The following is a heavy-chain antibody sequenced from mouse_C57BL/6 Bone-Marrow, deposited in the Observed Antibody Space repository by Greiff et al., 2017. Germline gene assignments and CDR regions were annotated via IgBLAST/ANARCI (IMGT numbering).Heavy chain of an antibody. Sequence: VQLQQSGPELVKPGASVKIPCKASGYTFTDYNMDWVKQSHGKSLEWIGDINPNNGGTIYNQKFKGKATLTVDKSSSTAYMELRSLTSEDTAVYYCARGDSITTVPYWYFDVWGTGTTVTVSS. CDR2: INPNNGGT. CDR3: ARGDSITTVPYWYFDV. V-gene: IGHV1-18*01. J-gene: IGHJ1*03. D-gene: IGHD1-1*01. CDR1: GYTFTDYN.